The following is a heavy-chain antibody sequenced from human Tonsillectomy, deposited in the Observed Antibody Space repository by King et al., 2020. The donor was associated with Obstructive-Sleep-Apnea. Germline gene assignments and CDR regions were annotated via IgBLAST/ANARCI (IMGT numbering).Heavy chain of an antibody. D-gene: IGHD6-13*01. CDR2: IDPSDSYT. Sequence: VQLVESGAEVKKPGESLRISCEGSGYSFNTFWISWVRQMPGKGLEWMGRIDPSDSYTNYSPSFEGHVTLSADKSINTVYLRWRSLKASDTAIYYCARHFSRTSSWYLLSTWGQGTRVTVSS. J-gene: IGHJ5*02. V-gene: IGHV5-10-1*03. CDR1: GYSFNTFW. CDR3: ARHFSRTSSWYLLST.